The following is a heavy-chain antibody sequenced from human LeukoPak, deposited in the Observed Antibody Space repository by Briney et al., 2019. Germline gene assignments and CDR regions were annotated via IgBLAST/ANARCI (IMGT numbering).Heavy chain of an antibody. CDR3: ARGYVVTRDFDY. CDR1: GGSFSGYY. D-gene: IGHD1-1*01. V-gene: IGHV4-34*01. CDR2: INHSGST. Sequence: SETLSLTCAVYGGSFSGYYWSWIRQPPGKGLEWIGEINHSGSTNYNPSLKSRVTISVDTSKNQFSLKLSSVTAADTAVYYCARGYVVTRDFDYWGQGTLATVSS. J-gene: IGHJ4*02.